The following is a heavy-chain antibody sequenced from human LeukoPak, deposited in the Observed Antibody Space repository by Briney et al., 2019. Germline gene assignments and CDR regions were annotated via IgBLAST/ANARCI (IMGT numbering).Heavy chain of an antibody. V-gene: IGHV4-59*08. CDR1: GGSLSTHH. J-gene: IGHJ4*02. D-gene: IGHD5/OR15-5a*01. CDR3: ARHRRVSTIPSEFDY. CDR2: ISDSGST. Sequence: PSETLSLTCVVSGGSLSTHHWSWIRQSPGRGLEWIGYISDSGSTNYNPSLKSRVTVSVDTSKNQFSLKLSSVTAADTAIYYCARHRRVSTIPSEFDYWGQGTLVTVSS.